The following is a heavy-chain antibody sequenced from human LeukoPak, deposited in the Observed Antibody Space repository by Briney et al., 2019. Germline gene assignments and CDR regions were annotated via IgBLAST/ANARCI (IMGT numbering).Heavy chain of an antibody. J-gene: IGHJ4*02. CDR3: ARARWTSTVTTYYLDY. V-gene: IGHV1-3*01. CDR2: INAGNGKT. Sequence: GASVKVSCKASGYSFRDYAVQWGRQAPGQRLEWMGWINAGNGKTKYSQKFQDRVTITRDTSATTAYLDLSSLRSEDTAVYYCARARWTSTVTTYYLDYWGQGTLVTVSS. D-gene: IGHD4-17*01. CDR1: GYSFRDYA.